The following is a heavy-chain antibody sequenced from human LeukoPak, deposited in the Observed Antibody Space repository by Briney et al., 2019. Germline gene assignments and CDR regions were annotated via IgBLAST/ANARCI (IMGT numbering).Heavy chain of an antibody. CDR1: GYTFSSYY. V-gene: IGHV1-46*01. CDR3: ARASGAGGMLYGPDY. D-gene: IGHD2-8*01. Sequence: ASVKVSCKASGYTFSSYYMHWVRQAPGQGLEWMGIINPSGGSTSYAQKFQGRVTMTRDTSTSTVYMELSSLGSEDTAVYYCARASGAGGMLYGPDYWGQGTLVTVSS. J-gene: IGHJ4*02. CDR2: INPSGGST.